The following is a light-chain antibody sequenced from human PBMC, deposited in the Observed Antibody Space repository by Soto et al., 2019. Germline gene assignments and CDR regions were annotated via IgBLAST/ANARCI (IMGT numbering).Light chain of an antibody. CDR1: QSVSNNY. J-gene: IGKJ4*01. CDR3: QQYGSSPLT. Sequence: EIVLTQSPGTLSLSPGERATLSCRASQSVSNNYLAWYQQKPGQAPSLLIYGASSRATGIPDRFSGSGSGTDFTLTINRLEPEDVAVYYCQQYGSSPLTFGGGTRVEIK. V-gene: IGKV3-20*01. CDR2: GAS.